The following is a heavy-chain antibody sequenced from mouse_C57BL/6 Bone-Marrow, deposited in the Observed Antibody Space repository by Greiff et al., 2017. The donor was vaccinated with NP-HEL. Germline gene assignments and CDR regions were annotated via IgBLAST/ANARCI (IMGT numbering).Heavy chain of an antibody. J-gene: IGHJ3*01. CDR3: ARIYYGNCGFAY. CDR2: INPSSGYT. CDR1: GYTFTSYW. V-gene: IGHV1-7*01. Sequence: VQGVESGAELAKPGASVKLSCKASGYTFTSYWMHWVKQRPGQGLEWIGYINPSSGYTKYNQKFKDKATLTADKSSSTAYMQLSSLTYEDSAVYYCARIYYGNCGFAYWGQGTLVTVSA. D-gene: IGHD2-1*01.